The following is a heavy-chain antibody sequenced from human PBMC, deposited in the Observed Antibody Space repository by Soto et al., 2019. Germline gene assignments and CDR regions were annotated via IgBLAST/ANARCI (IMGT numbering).Heavy chain of an antibody. CDR3: ARHYCSSTSCYPVYYYYYGMDV. CDR2: IYPGDSDT. V-gene: IGHV5-51*01. D-gene: IGHD2-2*01. CDR1: GYSFTSYW. Sequence: PRGSLKISCKGSGYSFTSYWIGWVRQMPGKGLEWMGIIYPGDSDTRYSPSFQGQVTISADKSISTAYLQWSSLKASDTAMYYCARHYCSSTSCYPVYYYYYGMDVWGQGTTVTVSS. J-gene: IGHJ6*02.